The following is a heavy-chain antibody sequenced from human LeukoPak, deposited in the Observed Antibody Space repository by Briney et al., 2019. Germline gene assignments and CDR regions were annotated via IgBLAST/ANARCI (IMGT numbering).Heavy chain of an antibody. CDR2: IIPIFGTA. CDR1: GYTFTSYG. V-gene: IGHV1-69*05. CDR3: ARFSTMVRGGIFDY. Sequence: SVKVSCEASGYTFTSYGISWVRQAPGQGLEWMGGIIPIFGTANYAQKFQGRVTITTDESTSTAYMELSSLRSEDTAVYYCARFSTMVRGGIFDYWGQGTLVTVSS. D-gene: IGHD3-10*01. J-gene: IGHJ4*02.